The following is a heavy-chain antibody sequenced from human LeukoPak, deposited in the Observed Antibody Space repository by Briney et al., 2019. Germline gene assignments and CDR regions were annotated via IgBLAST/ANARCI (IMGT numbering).Heavy chain of an antibody. D-gene: IGHD6-13*01. J-gene: IGHJ4*02. CDR1: GFTFSSYS. CDR3: ARDGTAAAGFDY. CDR2: ISSSSSYI. Sequence: GGSLRLSCAASGFTFSSYSMNWVRQAPGKGLEWVSYISSSSSYIYYADSVKGRFTISRDNAKNSLYLQMNSLRAEDTAVYYCARDGTAAAGFDYWGQGTLVTVSS. V-gene: IGHV3-21*01.